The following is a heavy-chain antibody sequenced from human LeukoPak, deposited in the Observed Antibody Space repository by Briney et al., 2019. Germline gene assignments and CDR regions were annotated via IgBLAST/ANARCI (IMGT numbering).Heavy chain of an antibody. D-gene: IGHD2-2*02. V-gene: IGHV3-30*02. Sequence: GGSLRLSCAASGFTFSSYGMHWVRQAPGKGLEWEAFIRYDGSNKYYADSVKGRFTISRDNSKNTLYLQMNSLRAEDTAVYYCAKDEGYCSSTHCYMVASPIDYWGQGILVTVSS. CDR1: GFTFSSYG. CDR3: AKDEGYCSSTHCYMVASPIDY. CDR2: IRYDGSNK. J-gene: IGHJ4*02.